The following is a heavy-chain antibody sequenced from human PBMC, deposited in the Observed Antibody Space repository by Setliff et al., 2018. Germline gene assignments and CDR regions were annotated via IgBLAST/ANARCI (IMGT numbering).Heavy chain of an antibody. D-gene: IGHD1-1*01. V-gene: IGHV4-34*01. CDR3: ARTGTYRYFDY. CDR2: INHTGTT. CDR1: GGTFSYYY. J-gene: IGHJ4*02. Sequence: PSETLSLTCAASGGTFSYYYWTWIRQPPGKGLEWVGEINHTGTTKYNPSLQSRVTISIDTSKDQFSLTVTSVTAADTAVYYCARTGTYRYFDYWGQGALVTVSS.